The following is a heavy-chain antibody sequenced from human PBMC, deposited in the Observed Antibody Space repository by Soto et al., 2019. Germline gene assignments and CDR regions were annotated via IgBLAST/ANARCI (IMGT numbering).Heavy chain of an antibody. CDR2: ISSDGNNK. J-gene: IGHJ3*01. V-gene: IGHV3-30*18. CDR3: AKVGYWRGGSCYSGDAFDL. Sequence: QVQLVESGGGVVQPGRSLRLSCAASGFTFISFGMHWVRQAPGKGLEWVALISSDGNNKYYADSVKGRFTISRDNSKNTLYLQMHSLSGEDTAISYCAKVGYWRGGSCYSGDAFDLWGHGAMVPVSS. D-gene: IGHD2-15*01. CDR1: GFTFISFG.